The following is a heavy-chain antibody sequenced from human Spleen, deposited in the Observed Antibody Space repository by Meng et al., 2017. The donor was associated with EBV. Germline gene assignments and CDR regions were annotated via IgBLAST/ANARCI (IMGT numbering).Heavy chain of an antibody. CDR2: IIPVFGRT. V-gene: IGHV1-69*13. J-gene: IGHJ1*01. D-gene: IGHD3-16*01. Sequence: QVQLVQSGAEVKKPGASVKVSCKTSGYTFTNYAITWVRHAPGQGLEWMGGIIPVFGRTIHAQKFQGRVTITADESTNTAYMELTSLRFEDTAIYFCARDQQEVVLWGPLQNWDQGTLVTVSS. CDR3: ARDQQEVVLWGPLQN. CDR1: GYTFTNYA.